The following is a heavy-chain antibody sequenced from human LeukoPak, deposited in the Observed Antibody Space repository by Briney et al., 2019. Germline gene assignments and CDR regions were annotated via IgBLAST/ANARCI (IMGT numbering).Heavy chain of an antibody. CDR3: ARDLHGGNSGLGY. J-gene: IGHJ1*01. D-gene: IGHD4-23*01. CDR1: GGSISSYY. CDR2: IHYSGFS. Sequence: SETLSLTCTVAGGSISSYYWSWIRQPPGKGLEWIGYIHYSGFSNYNPSLKSRVTISVDTSKNQFSLKLSFVTAADTAVYYCARDLHGGNSGLGYWGQGTLVTVSS. V-gene: IGHV4-59*01.